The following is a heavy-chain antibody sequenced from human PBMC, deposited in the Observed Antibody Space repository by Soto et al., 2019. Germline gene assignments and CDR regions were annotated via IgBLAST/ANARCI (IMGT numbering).Heavy chain of an antibody. Sequence: EVQLVESGGGLVQPGGSLRLSCAASGFTFSSYSMNWVRQAPGKGLEWVSYISSSSSTIYYADSVKGRFTISRDNAKNSLYLQMNSLGDEDTAVYYCARDVGVLLWFGELSGWFDPWGQGTLVTVSS. CDR1: GFTFSSYS. V-gene: IGHV3-48*02. J-gene: IGHJ5*02. CDR3: ARDVGVLLWFGELSGWFDP. D-gene: IGHD3-10*01. CDR2: ISSSSSTI.